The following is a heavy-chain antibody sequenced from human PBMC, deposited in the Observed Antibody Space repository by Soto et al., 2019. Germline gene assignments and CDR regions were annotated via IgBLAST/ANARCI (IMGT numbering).Heavy chain of an antibody. D-gene: IGHD3-10*01. J-gene: IGHJ4*02. Sequence: PSEILSLTCTVSGGSVSSYYWTWIRKPPGKGLEWIGYIRYSGSTNYNPSLKSRVSVSVDTSKNQFSLDLSSVTAADTAVYYCARGDYYFASGTYYGFDLWGQGTLVTVSS. V-gene: IGHV4-59*02. CDR2: IRYSGST. CDR3: ARGDYYFASGTYYGFDL. CDR1: GGSVSSYY.